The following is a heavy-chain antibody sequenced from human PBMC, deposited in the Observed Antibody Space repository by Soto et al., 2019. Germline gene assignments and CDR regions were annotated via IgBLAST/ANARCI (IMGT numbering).Heavy chain of an antibody. CDR1: GGSISSYY. CDR3: AREKRGGGSGSYFLHYYYYGMDV. Sequence: TLSLTCTVSGGSISSYYWSWIRQPPGKGLEWIGYIYYSGSTNYNPSLKSRVTISVDTSKNQFSLKLSSVTAADTAVYYCAREKRGGGSGSYFLHYYYYGMDVWGQGTTVTVSS. V-gene: IGHV4-59*01. D-gene: IGHD3-10*01. CDR2: IYYSGST. J-gene: IGHJ6*02.